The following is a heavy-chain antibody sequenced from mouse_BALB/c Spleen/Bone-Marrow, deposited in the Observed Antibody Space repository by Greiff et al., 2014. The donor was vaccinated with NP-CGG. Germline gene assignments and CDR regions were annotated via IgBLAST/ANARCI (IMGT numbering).Heavy chain of an antibody. D-gene: IGHD2-14*01. CDR3: ARYRYGWYFDV. CDR2: IDPAIFT. CDR1: GFNIKDTY. Sequence: VQLQQPGAELVKPGASVKLSCTASGFNIKDTYLHWVKQRHEQGLDWIGRIDPAIFTKYDPKFQGKATITADTSSNTAYLHLSSLTSEDTAVYYCARYRYGWYFDVWGAGTTVTVSS. V-gene: IGHV14-3*02. J-gene: IGHJ1*01.